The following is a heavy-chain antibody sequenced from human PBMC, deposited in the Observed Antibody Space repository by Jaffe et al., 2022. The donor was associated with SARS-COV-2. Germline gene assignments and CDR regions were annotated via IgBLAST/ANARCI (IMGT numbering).Heavy chain of an antibody. Sequence: EVQLLQSGGGLVQPGGSLRLSCAASGFNFSNFAMTWVRQVPGKGLEWVSDMSGSGGNTYYADSVKGRFTISRDNSKNTLFLQMNSLRAEDSALYYCAKGGITLGSWGQGTLVTVSS. CDR2: MSGSGGNT. CDR3: AKGGITLGS. D-gene: IGHD1-20*01. J-gene: IGHJ4*02. CDR1: GFNFSNFA. V-gene: IGHV3-23*01.